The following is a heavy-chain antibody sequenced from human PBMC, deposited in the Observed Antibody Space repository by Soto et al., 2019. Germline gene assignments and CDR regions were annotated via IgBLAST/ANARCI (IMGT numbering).Heavy chain of an antibody. CDR1: GFTFSSYA. CDR3: AKAPTNSGSYTFDY. J-gene: IGHJ4*02. CDR2: ISGSGGST. V-gene: IGHV3-23*01. D-gene: IGHD1-26*01. Sequence: GGSLRLSCAASGFTFSSYAMSWVRQAPGKGLEWVSAISGSGGSTYSADSVKGRFTISRDNSKNTLYLQMNSLRAEDTAVYYCAKAPTNSGSYTFDYWGQGTLVTVSS.